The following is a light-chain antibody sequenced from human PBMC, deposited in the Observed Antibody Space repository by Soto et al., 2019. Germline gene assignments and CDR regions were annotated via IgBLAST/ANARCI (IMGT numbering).Light chain of an antibody. J-gene: IGLJ2*01. Sequence: QSALTQPRSVSGSPGQSVTISCTGTSSDVGGYNYVSWYQQHPGKLPKLMIYDVTQRPSGVPDRFSGSKSGNTASLIISGLQAEDEADYYGCSYAGSYTVVFGGGTQLTVL. CDR3: CSYAGSYTVV. V-gene: IGLV2-11*01. CDR1: SSDVGGYNY. CDR2: DVT.